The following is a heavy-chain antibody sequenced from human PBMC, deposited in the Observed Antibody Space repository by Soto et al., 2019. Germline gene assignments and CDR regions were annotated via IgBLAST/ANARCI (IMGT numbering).Heavy chain of an antibody. Sequence: EVQLVESGGGLVKPGGSLRLSCAASGFTFSNAWMSWVRQAPGKGLEWVGRIKSKTDGGTTDYAAPVKGRVTISSDDSKNTLYLQMNSLKTEDTAVYYCTTDPRVGAARFDYWGQGTLVTVSS. J-gene: IGHJ4*02. CDR3: TTDPRVGAARFDY. CDR1: GFTFSNAW. D-gene: IGHD1-26*01. CDR2: IKSKTDGGTT. V-gene: IGHV3-15*01.